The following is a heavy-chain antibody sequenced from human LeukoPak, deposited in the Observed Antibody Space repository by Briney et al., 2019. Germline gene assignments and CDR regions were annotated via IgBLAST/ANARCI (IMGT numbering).Heavy chain of an antibody. J-gene: IGHJ4*02. CDR1: GGSISSGSYY. CDR2: IYTSGST. D-gene: IGHD3-22*01. V-gene: IGHV4-61*02. CDR3: ASAYYYDSSGYWIDY. Sequence: SETLSLTCTVSGGSISSGSYYWSWIRQPAGKGLEWIGRIYTSGSTNYNPSLKSRVTMSVDTSKNQFSLKLSSVTAADTAVYYCASAYYYDSSGYWIDYWGQGTLVTVSS.